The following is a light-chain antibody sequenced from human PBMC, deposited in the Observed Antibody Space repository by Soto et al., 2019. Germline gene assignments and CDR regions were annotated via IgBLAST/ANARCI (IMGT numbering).Light chain of an antibody. J-gene: IGLJ1*01. V-gene: IGLV1-40*01. CDR2: DNN. Sequence: QSVLTQPPSVSGAPGQRVTISCTGSSSNIVAGYGVHWYQQLPGTAPKLLIYDNNNRPSGVPDRFSGSKSGTSASLAITGLQAEDEADYYCQSFDSRLSDSYVFGTGTKLTVL. CDR1: SSNIVAGYG. CDR3: QSFDSRLSDSYV.